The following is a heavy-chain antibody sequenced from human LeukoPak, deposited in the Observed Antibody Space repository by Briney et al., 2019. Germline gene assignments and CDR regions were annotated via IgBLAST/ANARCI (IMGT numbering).Heavy chain of an antibody. V-gene: IGHV3-9*01. CDR2: ISWNSGSI. Sequence: GGSLRLSCAASGFTFDDYAMHWVRQAPGKGLEWVSGISWNSGSIGYADSMKGRFTISRDNAKNSLYLQMNSLRAEDTALYYCAKDYHDILTGEGAGFDYWGQGTLVTVSS. D-gene: IGHD3-9*01. CDR3: AKDYHDILTGEGAGFDY. J-gene: IGHJ4*02. CDR1: GFTFDDYA.